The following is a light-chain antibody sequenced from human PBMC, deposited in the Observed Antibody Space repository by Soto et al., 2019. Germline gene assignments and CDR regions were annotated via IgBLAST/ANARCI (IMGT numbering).Light chain of an antibody. CDR3: QQYNTYPLT. J-gene: IGKJ4*01. Sequence: QRTRSPSNLYASVGDRVTITCRASQSISTWLAWYQQKAGKAPKLLIYKASSLEGGVPSRFSGSGSGTEFNITISSLQPDDFATYYCQQYNTYPLTFGGGTRWIS. CDR2: KAS. CDR1: QSISTW. V-gene: IGKV1-5*03.